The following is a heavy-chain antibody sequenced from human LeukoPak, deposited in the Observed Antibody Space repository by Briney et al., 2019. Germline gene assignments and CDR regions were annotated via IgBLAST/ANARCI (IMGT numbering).Heavy chain of an antibody. CDR1: GFTFDDYT. V-gene: IGHV3-9*03. J-gene: IGHJ4*02. CDR2: ITWNSGNI. D-gene: IGHD3-9*01. Sequence: GGSLRLSCAASGFTFDDYTMHWVRQAPGKGLEWVSGITWNSGNIGYADSVKGRFITSRDNAKNSLYLQMNSLRAEDMALYYCVKGSYYDILTAVSFDYWGQGTLVTVSS. CDR3: VKGSYYDILTAVSFDY.